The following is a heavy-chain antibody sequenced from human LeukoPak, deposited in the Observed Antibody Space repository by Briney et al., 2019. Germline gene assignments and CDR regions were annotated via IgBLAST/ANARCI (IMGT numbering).Heavy chain of an antibody. V-gene: IGHV3-64D*06. Sequence: GRTLRLSCSASGFTFSSDAMYWVRQAPGKGQKHISGISSNGAYPYSADSVKGRFTISRDNSKNPLYLHMSSLRTEDTAVYYCVKSRDYCSGGSCYAFDYWGQGTLVTVSS. J-gene: IGHJ4*02. CDR2: ISSNGAYP. D-gene: IGHD2-15*01. CDR3: VKSRDYCSGGSCYAFDY. CDR1: GFTFSSDA.